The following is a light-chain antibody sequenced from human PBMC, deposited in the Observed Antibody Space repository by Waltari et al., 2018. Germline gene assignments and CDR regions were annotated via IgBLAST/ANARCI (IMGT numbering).Light chain of an antibody. J-gene: IGLJ2*01. CDR3: HSRDASGVGGA. CDR1: NSDVGNYNL. CDR2: EVI. Sequence: QSALTQPASVSGTPGQSITISCTGTNSDVGNYNLVSWYQHHPGEAPKLMMCEVIKRPSGVPGRFSGSSSDNTASLTITGAQAEDEAYYYCHSRDASGVGGAFGGGTKLTVV. V-gene: IGLV2-14*02.